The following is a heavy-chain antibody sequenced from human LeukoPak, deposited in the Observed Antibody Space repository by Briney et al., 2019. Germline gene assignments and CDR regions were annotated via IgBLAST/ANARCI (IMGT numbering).Heavy chain of an antibody. D-gene: IGHD1-26*01. CDR3: ARDHGVGATGVDY. J-gene: IGHJ4*02. CDR2: INPDGRST. V-gene: IGHV3-74*01. CDR1: GFTFSRYW. Sequence: GGSLRLSCAASGFTFSRYWMHWVRQAPGKGLAWLSRINPDGRSTTYPDSVKGRFTVSRDNAKNTLYLQMNSLRAEDTAVYYCARDHGVGATGVDYWGQGTLVTVSS.